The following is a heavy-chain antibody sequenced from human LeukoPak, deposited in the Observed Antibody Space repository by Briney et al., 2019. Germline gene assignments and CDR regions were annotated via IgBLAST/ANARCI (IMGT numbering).Heavy chain of an antibody. Sequence: GGSLRLSCAASGFTFDDYAMHWVRQAPGKGLEWVSGISWNSGSIGYADSVKGRFTISRDNAKNSLYLQMNSLRAEDTAVYYCAKHREVVVTAKGPYYFDYWGQGTLVTVSS. V-gene: IGHV3-9*01. CDR2: ISWNSGSI. CDR1: GFTFDDYA. J-gene: IGHJ4*02. CDR3: AKHREVVVTAKGPYYFDY. D-gene: IGHD2-21*02.